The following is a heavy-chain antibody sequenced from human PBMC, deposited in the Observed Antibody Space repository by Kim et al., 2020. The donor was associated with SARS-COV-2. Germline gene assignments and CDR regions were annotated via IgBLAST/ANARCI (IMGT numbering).Heavy chain of an antibody. J-gene: IGHJ4*02. D-gene: IGHD6-6*01. Sequence: YYADSVKGRFTISRDNSKNTLYLQMNSLRAEDTAVYYCAREGYSSSSLDYWGQGTLVTVSS. V-gene: IGHV3-53*01. CDR3: AREGYSSSSLDY.